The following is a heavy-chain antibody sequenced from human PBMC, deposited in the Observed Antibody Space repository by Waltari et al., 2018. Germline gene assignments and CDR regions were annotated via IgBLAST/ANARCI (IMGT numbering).Heavy chain of an antibody. V-gene: IGHV4-39*07. J-gene: IGHJ4*02. CDR2: IYYSGST. Sequence: QLQLQESGPGLVKPSETLSLTCTVSGGSISSSSYYWGWSRQPPGKGLEWIGSIYYSGSTYYNPSLKSRVTISVDTSKNQFSLKLSSVTAADTAVYYCARIDYDFWSGYPDYWGQGTLVTVSS. D-gene: IGHD3-3*01. CDR1: GGSISSSSYY. CDR3: ARIDYDFWSGYPDY.